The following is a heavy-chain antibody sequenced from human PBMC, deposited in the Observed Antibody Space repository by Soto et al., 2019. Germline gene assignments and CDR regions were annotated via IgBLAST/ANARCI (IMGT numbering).Heavy chain of an antibody. V-gene: IGHV4-4*02. Sequence: SETLSLTCAVSGCPISSSNWWSWVRQPPGKGLEWIGEIYHSGSTNYNPSLKSRVTISVDKSKNQFSLKLSSVTAADTAVYYCAREENSLSGSQIDWFDPWGQGTLVT. CDR2: IYHSGST. J-gene: IGHJ5*02. CDR1: GCPISSSNW. D-gene: IGHD3-22*01. CDR3: AREENSLSGSQIDWFDP.